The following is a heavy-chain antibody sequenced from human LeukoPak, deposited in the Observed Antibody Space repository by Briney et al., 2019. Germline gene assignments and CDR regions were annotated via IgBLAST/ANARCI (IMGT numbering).Heavy chain of an antibody. CDR2: ISSSSSYI. J-gene: IGHJ4*02. D-gene: IGHD4-4*01. V-gene: IGHV3-21*01. Sequence: PGGSLRLSCAASGFTFSSYSMSWVRQAPGKGLEWVSSISSSSSYIYYADSVKGRFTISRDNAKNSLYLQMNSLRAEDTAVYYCARDKSEYSKQFDYWGQGTLVTVSS. CDR1: GFTFSSYS. CDR3: ARDKSEYSKQFDY.